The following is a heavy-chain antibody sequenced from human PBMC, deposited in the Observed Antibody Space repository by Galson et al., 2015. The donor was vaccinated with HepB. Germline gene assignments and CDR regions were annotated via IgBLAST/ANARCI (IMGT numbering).Heavy chain of an antibody. CDR1: GFTFSNAW. V-gene: IGHV3-15*01. D-gene: IGHD2-15*01. CDR3: TTCSGGSCYSYDAFDI. J-gene: IGHJ3*02. Sequence: SLRLSCAASGFTFSNAWMGWVRQAPGKGLEWVGRIKSKTDGGTTDYAAPVKGRFTISRDDSKNTLYLQMNSLKTEDTAVYYCTTCSGGSCYSYDAFDIWGQGTMVTVSS. CDR2: IKSKTDGGTT.